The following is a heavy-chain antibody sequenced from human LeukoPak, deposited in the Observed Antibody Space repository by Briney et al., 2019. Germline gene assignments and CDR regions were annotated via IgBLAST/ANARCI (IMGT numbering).Heavy chain of an antibody. CDR3: AKGHYDFWSGLSGYYYGMDV. CDR1: GFTFSSYA. V-gene: IGHV3-23*01. Sequence: GGSLRLSCAASGFTFSSYAMSWVRQAPGKGLKWVSAISGSGGSTYYADSVKGRFTISRDNSKNTLYLQMNSLRAEDTAVYYCAKGHYDFWSGLSGYYYGMDVWGQGTTVTVSS. J-gene: IGHJ6*02. CDR2: ISGSGGST. D-gene: IGHD3-3*01.